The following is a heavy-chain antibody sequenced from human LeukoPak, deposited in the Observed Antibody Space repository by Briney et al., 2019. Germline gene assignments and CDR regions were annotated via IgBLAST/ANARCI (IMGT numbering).Heavy chain of an antibody. D-gene: IGHD2-2*03. J-gene: IGHJ5*02. CDR3: VKDGYCSSASCYAGHWFDA. Sequence: PGGSLRLSCIASGFTFSNYGMHWVRQAPGKGLDWVAFIRFDESDKYYADSVKGRFTISRDNSKNTVYLQMNSLRPEDTAVYYCVKDGYCSSASCYAGHWFDAWGQGTLVTVCS. CDR1: GFTFSNYG. CDR2: IRFDESDK. V-gene: IGHV3-30*02.